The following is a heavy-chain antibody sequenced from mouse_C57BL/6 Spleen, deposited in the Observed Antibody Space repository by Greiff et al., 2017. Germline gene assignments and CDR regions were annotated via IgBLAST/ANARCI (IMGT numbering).Heavy chain of an antibody. V-gene: IGHV1-50*01. CDR3: GRTGSYFDY. CDR2: IDPSDSYT. J-gene: IGHJ2*01. CDR1: GYTFTSYW. D-gene: IGHD4-1*01. Sequence: QVQLQQPGAELVKPGASVKLSCKASGYTFTSYWMQWVKQRPGQGLEWIGEIDPSDSYTNYNQKFKGKATLTVDTSSSTAYMQLSSLTSEDSAVYYCGRTGSYFDYWGQGTTLTVSS.